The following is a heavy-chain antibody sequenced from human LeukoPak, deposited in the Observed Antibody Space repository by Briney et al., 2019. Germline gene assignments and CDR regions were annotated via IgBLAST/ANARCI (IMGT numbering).Heavy chain of an antibody. CDR3: ARDSSGVVVLPLVEY. CDR1: GFTFSGYG. V-gene: IGHV3-33*08. J-gene: IGHJ4*02. Sequence: PGGSLRLSCAASGFTFSGYGMHWVRQAPGKGLEWVAVIWYDGKNKYYADSVKGRFTISRDNSNNTLYLQMNNLRAEDTAVYFCARDSSGVVVLPLVEYWGQGTLVTVSS. D-gene: IGHD2-15*01. CDR2: IWYDGKNK.